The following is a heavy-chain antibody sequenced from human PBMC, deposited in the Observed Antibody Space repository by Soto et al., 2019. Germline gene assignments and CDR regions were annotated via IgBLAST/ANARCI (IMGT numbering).Heavy chain of an antibody. D-gene: IGHD5-12*01. CDR3: AREDIVATIFFDY. J-gene: IGHJ4*02. V-gene: IGHV3-33*01. CDR1: GFTFSSYG. Sequence: HPGGSLRLSCAASGFTFSSYGMHWVRQAPGKGLEWVAVIWYDGSNKYYADSVKGRFTISRDNSKNTLYLQMNSLRAEDTAVYYCAREDIVATIFFDYWGQGTLVTVSS. CDR2: IWYDGSNK.